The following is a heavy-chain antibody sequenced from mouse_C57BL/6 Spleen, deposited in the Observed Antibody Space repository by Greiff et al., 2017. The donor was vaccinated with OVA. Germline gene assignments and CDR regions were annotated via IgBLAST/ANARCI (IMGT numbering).Heavy chain of an antibody. CDR2: INPSNGGT. V-gene: IGHV1-53*01. J-gene: IGHJ4*01. CDR1: GYTFTSYW. Sequence: QVQLQQPGTELVKPGASVKLSCKASGYTFTSYWMHWVKQRPGQGLEWIGNINPSNGGTNYNEKFKSKATLTVDKSSSTAYMQLSSLTSEDSAVYYCARGVGLRRDRHYAMDYWGQGTSVTVSS. CDR3: ARGVGLRRDRHYAMDY. D-gene: IGHD2-4*01.